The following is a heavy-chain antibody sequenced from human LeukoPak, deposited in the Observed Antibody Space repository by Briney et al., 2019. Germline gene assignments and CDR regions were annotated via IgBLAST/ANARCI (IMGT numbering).Heavy chain of an antibody. Sequence: SVKVSCKASGGTFSSYAISWVRQAPGQGLEWMGGIIPIFGTANYAQKFQGRVTITADKSTSTVYMELSSLRSEDTAVYYCARAVYDADYFDYWGQGTLVTVSS. CDR3: ARAVYDADYFDY. D-gene: IGHD2-8*01. J-gene: IGHJ4*02. V-gene: IGHV1-69*06. CDR2: IIPIFGTA. CDR1: GGTFSSYA.